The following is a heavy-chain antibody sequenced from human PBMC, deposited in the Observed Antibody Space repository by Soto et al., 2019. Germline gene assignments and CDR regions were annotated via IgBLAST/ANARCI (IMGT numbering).Heavy chain of an antibody. J-gene: IGHJ5*02. D-gene: IGHD2-2*01. CDR2: IDPRDSYV. CDR1: GYTFTTFW. CDR3: ARLFCSTTTCDSWFDP. Sequence: GESLKISCTGFGYTFTTFWISWVRQMPGKGLEWMGRIDPRDSYVNYSPSFQGHVTISLDKSISTAYLQWGSLKASDTAMYYCARLFCSTTTCDSWFDPWGQGTLVTVSS. V-gene: IGHV5-10-1*01.